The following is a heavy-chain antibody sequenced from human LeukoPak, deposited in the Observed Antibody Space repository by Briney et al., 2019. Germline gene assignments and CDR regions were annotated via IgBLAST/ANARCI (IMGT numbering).Heavy chain of an antibody. D-gene: IGHD2-2*03. J-gene: IGHJ4*02. CDR1: GFNFGDFP. V-gene: IGHV3-49*03. Sequence: GGSLRLSCRGSGFNFGDFPLNWIRQAPGKGLEWVGFITADGARFYDASVSGRFTISRDDSADIVYLEMNGLRTEDTGIYFCGRTLYKEVGYWYFDYWGQGTLVTVSS. CDR2: ITADGAR. CDR3: GRTLYKEVGYWYFDY.